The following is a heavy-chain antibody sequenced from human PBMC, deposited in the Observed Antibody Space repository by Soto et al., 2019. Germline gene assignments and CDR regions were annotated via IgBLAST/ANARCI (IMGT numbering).Heavy chain of an antibody. CDR2: FYHAGSP. D-gene: IGHD2-21*01. CDR3: ARGSAFRGDFDI. V-gene: IGHV4-4*02. Sequence: HLQESGPGLVRPSETLSLTCAVSGGSISSSSWWTWVRQSPEKGLEWIGEFYHAGSPDYNPSFKSRVTIIEDKSKNNFSLRLTSVTAADTAVYYCARGSAFRGDFDIWGQGTTVTVSS. J-gene: IGHJ3*02. CDR1: GGSISSSSW.